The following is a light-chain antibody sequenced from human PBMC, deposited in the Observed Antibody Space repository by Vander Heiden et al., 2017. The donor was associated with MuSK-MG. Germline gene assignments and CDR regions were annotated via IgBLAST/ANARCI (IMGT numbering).Light chain of an antibody. Sequence: DIQMTQSPSSLSASVGDRVTITCRASQSISSYLNWYQQKPGKAPKLLIYAASSLQSGVPSRFSGSGTGTDFTLTISRLQREDFATYYCQQRDTTASTFGQGTKLEIK. CDR1: QSISSY. J-gene: IGKJ2*01. V-gene: IGKV1-39*01. CDR2: AAS. CDR3: QQRDTTAST.